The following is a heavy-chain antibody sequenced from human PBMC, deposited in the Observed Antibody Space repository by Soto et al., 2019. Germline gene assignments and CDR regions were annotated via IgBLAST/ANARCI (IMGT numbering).Heavy chain of an antibody. CDR2: INAGNGNT. J-gene: IGHJ6*02. D-gene: IGHD2-2*01. V-gene: IGHV1-3*01. CDR3: ARGSYCSSTSCYESYYYYGMDV. CDR1: GYTFTSYA. Sequence: QVQLVQSGAEVKKPGASVKVSCKASGYTFTSYAMHWVRQAPGQRLEWMGWINAGNGNTKYSQKFQGRVTNTRDTSASTAYMELSSLRSEDTAVYYCARGSYCSSTSCYESYYYYGMDVWGQGTTVTVSS.